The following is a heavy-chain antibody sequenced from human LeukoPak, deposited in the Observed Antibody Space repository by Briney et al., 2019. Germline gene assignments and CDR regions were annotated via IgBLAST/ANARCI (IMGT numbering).Heavy chain of an antibody. CDR3: ARDYYGSGMNDH. V-gene: IGHV3-48*03. D-gene: IGHD3-10*01. CDR1: GFTFSSYE. Sequence: SGGSLRLSCVASGFTFSSYEMNWVRQAPGKGLEWVSYISSSGSPIYYADSVKGRFTISRDNAKNSVSLQLNSLRAEDTAVYYCARDYYGSGMNDHWGQGTLVTVPS. CDR2: ISSSGSPI. J-gene: IGHJ4*02.